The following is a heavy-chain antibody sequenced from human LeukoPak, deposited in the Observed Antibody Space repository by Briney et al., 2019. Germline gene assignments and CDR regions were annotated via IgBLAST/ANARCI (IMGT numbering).Heavy chain of an antibody. V-gene: IGHV7-4-1*02. J-gene: IGHJ6*03. Sequence: ASVKVSCKASGYTFSSYAMHWVRQAPGQRLEWMGWINTNTGNPTYAQGFTGRFVFSLDTSVSTAYLQISSLKAEDTAVYYCARLGDPLYYYYMDVWGKGTTVTVSS. CDR3: ARLGDPLYYYYMDV. D-gene: IGHD2-21*01. CDR1: GYTFSSYA. CDR2: INTNTGNP.